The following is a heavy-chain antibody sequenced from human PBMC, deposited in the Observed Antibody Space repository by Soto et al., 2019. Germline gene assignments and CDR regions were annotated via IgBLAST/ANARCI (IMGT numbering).Heavy chain of an antibody. D-gene: IGHD1-26*01. V-gene: IGHV3-72*01. CDR3: ARDSGAGYS. CDR1: GFTFSDHY. J-gene: IGHJ4*02. CDR2: TRNKANSYTT. Sequence: EVQLVESGGGLVQPGGSLRLSCAASGFTFSDHYMDWVRQAPGKGLEWVGRTRNKANSYTTEYAASVKGRFTISRDDSKNSLYLQMNSLNTEDTAVYYCARDSGAGYSWCQGNLMAVSS.